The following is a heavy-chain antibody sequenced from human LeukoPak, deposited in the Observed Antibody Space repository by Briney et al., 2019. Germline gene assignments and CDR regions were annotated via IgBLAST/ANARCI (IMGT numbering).Heavy chain of an antibody. CDR1: GDTFTSYY. CDR3: AREGKIYCSGGSCYSAENFDY. Sequence: ASVKVSCKASGDTFTSYYMHWVRQAPGQGLEWMGIINPSGGSTSYAQKFQGRVTMTRDTSTSTVYMELSSLRSEDTAVYYCAREGKIYCSGGSCYSAENFDYWGQGTLVTVSS. D-gene: IGHD2-15*01. V-gene: IGHV1-46*01. CDR2: INPSGGST. J-gene: IGHJ4*02.